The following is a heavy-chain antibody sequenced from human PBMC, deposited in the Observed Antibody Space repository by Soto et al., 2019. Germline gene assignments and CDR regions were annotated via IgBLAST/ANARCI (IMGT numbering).Heavy chain of an antibody. CDR3: VRDGGGSFFPFDL. CDR1: GFPFRNYF. CDR2: IGTNTAIN. Sequence: QVQLVESGGGLVKPGGSLTLSCAASGFPFRNYFMRWIRQSPGKGLEWLSYIGTNTAINYYANSVQGRFTISRDNARNLLYLHMTSLTVEDTATYYCVRDGGGSFFPFDLWGQGTMVTVSS. V-gene: IGHV3-11*01. D-gene: IGHD2-15*01. J-gene: IGHJ4*02.